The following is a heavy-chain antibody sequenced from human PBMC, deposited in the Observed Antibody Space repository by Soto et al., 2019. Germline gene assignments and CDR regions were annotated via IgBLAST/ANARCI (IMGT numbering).Heavy chain of an antibody. V-gene: IGHV2-5*02. J-gene: IGHJ4*02. Sequence: QITLKESGPTLVKPTQTLTLTCTFSGFSLRTREVAVGWFRQPPGKALEWLALIYWDEDKWYSPSLKSRLTIADDTSKNQVVLTMTNVDPVDTATYYCAHRPRGYAYYFDYWGQGILVTVSS. CDR2: IYWDEDK. D-gene: IGHD5-12*01. CDR3: AHRPRGYAYYFDY. CDR1: GFSLRTREVA.